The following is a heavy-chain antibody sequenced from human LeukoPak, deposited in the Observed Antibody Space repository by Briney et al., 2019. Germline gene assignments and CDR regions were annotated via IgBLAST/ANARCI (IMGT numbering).Heavy chain of an antibody. CDR1: GGSISSSSYY. CDR3: ARALSSYDPRYNDY. V-gene: IGHV4-39*07. Sequence: PSETLSLTCTVSGGSISSSSYYWGWIRQPPGKGLEWIGSIYYSGSTYYIPSLKSRVTISVDTSKNQFSLKLSSVTAADTAVYYCARALSSYDPRYNDYWGQGTLVTVSS. CDR2: IYYSGST. J-gene: IGHJ4*02. D-gene: IGHD3-16*02.